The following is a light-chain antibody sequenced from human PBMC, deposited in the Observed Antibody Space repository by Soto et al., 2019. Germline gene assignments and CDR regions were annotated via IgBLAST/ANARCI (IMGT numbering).Light chain of an antibody. Sequence: DIQMTQSPSSLSASVGDRVTISFQASQDISNYLNWYQQKPGRAPKLLIYDASNLEIGVPSRFSGSGPGTDFTFTISSLQPEDIATYYCQHYDNLPLTFGGGTKVDIK. J-gene: IGKJ4*01. CDR3: QHYDNLPLT. CDR1: QDISNY. V-gene: IGKV1-33*01. CDR2: DAS.